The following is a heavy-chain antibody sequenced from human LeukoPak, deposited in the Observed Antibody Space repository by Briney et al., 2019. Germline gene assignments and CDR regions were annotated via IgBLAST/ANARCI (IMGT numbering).Heavy chain of an antibody. CDR2: ISAYNGYT. V-gene: IGHV1-18*01. J-gene: IGHJ4*02. Sequence: ASVKVSCKASGHTLTNNGISWVRQAPGQGLEWMGWISAYNGYTNYAQKLQGRVTMTTDTSTSTVYMELRSLRSDDTAVYYCATAYSSSVACGYWGQGTLVTVSS. D-gene: IGHD6-13*01. CDR3: ATAYSSSVACGY. CDR1: GHTLTNNG.